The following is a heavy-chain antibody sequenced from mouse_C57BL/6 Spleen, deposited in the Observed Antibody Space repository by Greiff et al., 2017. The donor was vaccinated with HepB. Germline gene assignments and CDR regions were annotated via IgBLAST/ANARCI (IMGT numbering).Heavy chain of an antibody. V-gene: IGHV1-22*01. D-gene: IGHD1-1*01. Sequence: EVQLQQSGPELVKPGASVKMSCKASGYTFTDYNMHWVKQSHGKSLEWIGYINPNNGGTSYNQKFKGKATLTVNKSSSTDYMELRSLTSEDSAVYYCARSDYYYGPAFAYWGQGTLFTVSA. J-gene: IGHJ3*01. CDR2: INPNNGGT. CDR3: ARSDYYYGPAFAY. CDR1: GYTFTDYN.